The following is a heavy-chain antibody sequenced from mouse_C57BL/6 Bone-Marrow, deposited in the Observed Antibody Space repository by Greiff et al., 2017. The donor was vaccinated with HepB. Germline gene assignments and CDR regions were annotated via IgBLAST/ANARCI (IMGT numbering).Heavy chain of an antibody. Sequence: QVQLQQSGAELVKPGASVKLSCKASGYTFTEYTIHWVKQRSGQGLEWIGWFYPGSGSIKYNEKFKDKATLTADKSSSTVYMELSRLTSEDSAVYFCARHEEVYYYGSSYRYYAMDYWGQGTSVTVSS. V-gene: IGHV1-62-2*01. CDR1: GYTFTEYT. D-gene: IGHD1-1*01. J-gene: IGHJ4*01. CDR2: FYPGSGSI. CDR3: ARHEEVYYYGSSYRYYAMDY.